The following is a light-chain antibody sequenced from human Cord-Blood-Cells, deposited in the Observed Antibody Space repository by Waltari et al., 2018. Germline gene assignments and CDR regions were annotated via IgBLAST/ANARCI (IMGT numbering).Light chain of an antibody. CDR3: SSYTSSSTLNYV. CDR2: DVS. CDR1: SSDVGGYTY. Sequence: QSALTQPASVSGSPGQSITISCTGTSSDVGGYTYVSWYQQHPGKAPKLMIYDVSNRPTGVSNRFSGSNSGNTASLTISGLQAEDEADYYCSSYTSSSTLNYVFGTGTKVTVL. V-gene: IGLV2-14*03. J-gene: IGLJ1*01.